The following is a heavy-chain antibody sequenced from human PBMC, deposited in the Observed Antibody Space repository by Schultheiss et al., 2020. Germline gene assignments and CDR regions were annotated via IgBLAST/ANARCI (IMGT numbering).Heavy chain of an antibody. CDR2: INAGNGNT. CDR1: GYTFTSYA. J-gene: IGHJ6*02. V-gene: IGHV1-3*01. D-gene: IGHD3-10*01. CDR3: ARGYGSGSYYLAFGMDV. Sequence: ASVKVSCKASGYTFTSYAMHWVRQAPGQRLEWMGWINAGNGNTKYSQKFQGRVTITRDTSASTAYMELSSLRSEDTAVYYCARGYGSGSYYLAFGMDVWGQGTTVTVPS.